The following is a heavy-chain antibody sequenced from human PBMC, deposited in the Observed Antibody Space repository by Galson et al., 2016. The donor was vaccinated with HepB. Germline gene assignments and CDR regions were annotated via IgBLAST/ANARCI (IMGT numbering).Heavy chain of an antibody. V-gene: IGHV5-51*01. Sequence: QSGAEVKKPGDSLKISCQGSGYRFTNNWIHWVRQMPGKGLEWMGFIYPGASDTRYSPSFQGQVTFSADKSISTAYLQWSSLKASATGIYYSARHVNLVRERGEESYYHGMDVWGHGTTVTVSS. D-gene: IGHD3-10*01. CDR1: GYRFTNNW. J-gene: IGHJ6*01. CDR2: IYPGASDT. CDR3: ARHVNLVRERGEESYYHGMDV.